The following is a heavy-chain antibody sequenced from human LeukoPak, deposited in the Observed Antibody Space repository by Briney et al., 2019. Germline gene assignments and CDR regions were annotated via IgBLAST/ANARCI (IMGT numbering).Heavy chain of an antibody. CDR1: GYTFTDYY. J-gene: IGHJ4*02. CDR3: ARDSTGDAFDF. CDR2: INPNSGGP. Sequence: ASVKVSCKPSGYTFTDYYIQWVRQAPRQEREWMGWINPNSGGPNYAQKFQGRVTMTRDTSISTAYMEVTTLRSDDTAVYYCARDSTGDAFDFWGQGTLVTVSS. V-gene: IGHV1-2*02. D-gene: IGHD7-27*01.